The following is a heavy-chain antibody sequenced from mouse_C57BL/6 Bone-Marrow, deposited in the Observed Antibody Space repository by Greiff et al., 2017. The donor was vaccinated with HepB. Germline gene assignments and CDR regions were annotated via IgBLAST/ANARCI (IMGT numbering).Heavy chain of an antibody. J-gene: IGHJ2*01. D-gene: IGHD2-5*01. CDR2: INPSSGYN. CDR3: ARGGYSNFDY. Sequence: QVQLQQSGAELAKPGASVKLSCTASGYTFTSYWMHWVKQTPGQGLEWIGYINPSSGYNKYNQKFKDKATLTADKSSSTAYMQLGSLTYEDSAVYYCARGGYSNFDYWGQGTTLTVSS. V-gene: IGHV1-7*01. CDR1: GYTFTSYW.